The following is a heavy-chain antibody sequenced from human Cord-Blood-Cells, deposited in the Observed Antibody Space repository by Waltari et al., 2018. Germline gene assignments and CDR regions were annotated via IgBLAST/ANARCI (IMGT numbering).Heavy chain of an antibody. CDR1: GYTFTSYG. Sequence: QVQLVQSGAEVKKPGASVKVSCKASGYTFTSYGISWVRQAPGQGLEWRGWINAYTGNTNYAQKLQGRVTMTTDTSTSTAYMELRSLRSDDTAVYYCARDTLVGYCSGGSCYSNFDYWGQGTLVTVSS. CDR2: INAYTGNT. V-gene: IGHV1-18*01. D-gene: IGHD2-15*01. CDR3: ARDTLVGYCSGGSCYSNFDY. J-gene: IGHJ4*02.